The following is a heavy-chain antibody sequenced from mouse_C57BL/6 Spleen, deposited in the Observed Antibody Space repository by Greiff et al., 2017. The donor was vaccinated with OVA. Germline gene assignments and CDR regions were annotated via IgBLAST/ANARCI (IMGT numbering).Heavy chain of an antibody. CDR1: GFNIKDYY. CDR2: IDPEDGET. D-gene: IGHD2-14*01. CDR3: ARGTRYFDY. V-gene: IGHV14-2*01. Sequence: EVNLVESGAELVKPGASVKLSCTASGFNIKDYYMHWVKQRTEQGLEWIGRIDPEDGETKYAPKFQGKATITADTSSNTAYLQRSSLTSEDTAVYYCARGTRYFDYWGQGTTLTVSS. J-gene: IGHJ2*01.